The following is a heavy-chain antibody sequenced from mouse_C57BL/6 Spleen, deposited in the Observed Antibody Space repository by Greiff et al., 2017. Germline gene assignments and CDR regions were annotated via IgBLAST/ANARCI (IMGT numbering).Heavy chain of an antibody. D-gene: IGHD1-1*01. CDR3: VRHGDYYGSSWYFDV. CDR1: GFSFNTYA. J-gene: IGHJ1*03. V-gene: IGHV10-1*01. CDR2: IRSKSNNYAT. Sequence: DVHLVESGGGLVQPKGSLKLSCAASGFSFNTYAMNWVRQAPGKGLEWVARIRSKSNNYATYYADSVKDRFTISRDDSESMLYLQMNNLKTEDTAMYYCVRHGDYYGSSWYFDVWGTGTTVTVSS.